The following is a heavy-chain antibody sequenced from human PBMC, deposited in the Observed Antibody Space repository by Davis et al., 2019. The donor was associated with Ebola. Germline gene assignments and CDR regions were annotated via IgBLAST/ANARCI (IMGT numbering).Heavy chain of an antibody. CDR2: INHSGST. CDR3: ARATRGPVALDH. V-gene: IGHV4-34*01. J-gene: IGHJ4*02. D-gene: IGHD4-23*01. CDR1: GGSFSGYY. Sequence: SETLSLTCAVYGGSFSGYYWSWIRQPPGKGLEWIGEINHSGSTNYNPSLKSRVTISEDTSKNQFSLKVTSVTAADTAVYYCARATRGPVALDHWGQGSLVTVSS.